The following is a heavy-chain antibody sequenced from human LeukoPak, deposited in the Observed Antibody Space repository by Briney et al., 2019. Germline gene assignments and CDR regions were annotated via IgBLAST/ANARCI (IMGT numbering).Heavy chain of an antibody. D-gene: IGHD1-1*01. CDR2: INHEGGGI. CDR3: ATYINWVAGDV. CDR1: GFTFSESW. Sequence: GGSLRLSCAASGFTFSESWMTWVRQAPGQGLEWVAHINHEGGGIQYVDSVKGRFTISRDNAKGSVYLQMNSLRAEDTAIYHCATYINWVAGDVWGQGTTVIVSS. V-gene: IGHV3-7*01. J-gene: IGHJ6*02.